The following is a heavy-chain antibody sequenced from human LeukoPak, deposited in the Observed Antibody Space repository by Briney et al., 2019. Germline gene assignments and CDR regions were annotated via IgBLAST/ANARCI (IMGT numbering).Heavy chain of an antibody. CDR1: GFTFSNAW. D-gene: IGHD6-13*01. Sequence: GGSLRLSCAASGFTFSNAWMSWVRQAPGKGLEWVSAISGSGGSTYYADSVKGRFTISRDNSKNTLYLQMNSLRAEDTAVYYCAKDRGIAAAGEDNDYWGQGTLVTVSS. CDR3: AKDRGIAAAGEDNDY. J-gene: IGHJ4*02. CDR2: ISGSGGST. V-gene: IGHV3-23*01.